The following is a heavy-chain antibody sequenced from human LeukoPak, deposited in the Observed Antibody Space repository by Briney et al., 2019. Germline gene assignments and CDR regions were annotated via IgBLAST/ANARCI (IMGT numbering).Heavy chain of an antibody. CDR3: ARDKGKWEHLRYFDY. D-gene: IGHD1-26*01. J-gene: IGHJ4*02. CDR2: ISAYSGNT. Sequence: GASVKVSCKASGYTFSSYGISWVRQAPGQGLEWMGCISAYSGNTKYAQKLQGRVTMTTDTSTSTAYMELRSLRSDDTAVYYCARDKGKWEHLRYFDYWGQGTLVTVSS. CDR1: GYTFSSYG. V-gene: IGHV1-18*01.